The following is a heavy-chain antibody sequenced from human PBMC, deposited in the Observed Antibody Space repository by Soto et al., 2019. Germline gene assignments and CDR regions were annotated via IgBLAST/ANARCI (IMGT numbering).Heavy chain of an antibody. CDR1: GYTFTSYD. J-gene: IGHJ6*02. CDR2: MNPNSGNT. D-gene: IGHD6-13*01. Sequence: QVQLVQSGAEVKKPGASVKVSCKASGYTFTSYDINWVRQATGQGLEWMGWMNPNSGNTGYAQKFQGRVTMTRNTSISTAYMELSSLRCEDTAVYYCASYSSSWYGYYYYGMDVWGQGTTVTVSS. CDR3: ASYSSSWYGYYYYGMDV. V-gene: IGHV1-8*01.